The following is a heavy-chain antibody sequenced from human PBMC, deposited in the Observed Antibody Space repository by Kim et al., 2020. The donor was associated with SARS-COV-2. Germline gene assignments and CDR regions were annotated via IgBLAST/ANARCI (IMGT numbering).Heavy chain of an antibody. D-gene: IGHD2-2*01. CDR3: ARGGPLISYCSSTSCPPGGRFDP. Sequence: SVKVSCKASGGTFSSYAISWVRQAPGQGLEWMGGIIPIFGTANYAQKFQGRVTITADESTSTAYMELSSLRSEDTAVYYCARGGPLISYCSSTSCPPGGRFDPWGQGTLVTVSS. J-gene: IGHJ5*02. CDR1: GGTFSSYA. V-gene: IGHV1-69*13. CDR2: IIPIFGTA.